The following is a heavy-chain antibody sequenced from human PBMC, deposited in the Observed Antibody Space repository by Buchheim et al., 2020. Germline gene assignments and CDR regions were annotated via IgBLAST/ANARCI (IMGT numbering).Heavy chain of an antibody. CDR1: GGSISSGSYY. CDR3: ARISVVAAPYFDY. V-gene: IGHV4-61*02. Sequence: QVQLQESGPGLVKPSQTLSLTCTVSGGSISSGSYYWSWIRQPAGKGLEWIGRIYTSGSTNYNPSLTSRVTISVDTSKNQFPLKLSSVTAADTAVYYCARISVVAAPYFDYWGQGTL. J-gene: IGHJ4*02. D-gene: IGHD2-15*01. CDR2: IYTSGST.